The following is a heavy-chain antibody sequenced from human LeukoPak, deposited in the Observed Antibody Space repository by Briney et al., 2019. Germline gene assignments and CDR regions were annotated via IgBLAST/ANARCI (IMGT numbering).Heavy chain of an antibody. CDR3: ARQALAAARWELDY. D-gene: IGHD6-13*01. V-gene: IGHV4-39*07. Sequence: SETLSLTCTVSGGSISSSSYYWGWIRQPPGKGLEWIGSIYYSGSTYYNPSLKSRVTISVDTSKNQFSLQLNSVTPEDTAVYYCARQALAAARWELDYWGQGTLVTVSS. J-gene: IGHJ4*02. CDR1: GGSISSSSYY. CDR2: IYYSGST.